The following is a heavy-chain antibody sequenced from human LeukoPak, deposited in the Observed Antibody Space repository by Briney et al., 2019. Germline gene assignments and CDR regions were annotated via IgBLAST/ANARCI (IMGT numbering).Heavy chain of an antibody. CDR2: IYPGDSDT. V-gene: IGHV5-51*01. CDR3: ARQHSSSSVSGYMDV. CDR1: GYSFTSYW. Sequence: GESLKISCKGSGYSFTSYWIGWVRQMPGKGLEWMGIIYPGDSDTRYSPSFQGQVTISADKSISTAYLQWNSLRASDTAMYYCARQHSSSSVSGYMDVWGKGTTVTVSS. D-gene: IGHD6-6*01. J-gene: IGHJ6*03.